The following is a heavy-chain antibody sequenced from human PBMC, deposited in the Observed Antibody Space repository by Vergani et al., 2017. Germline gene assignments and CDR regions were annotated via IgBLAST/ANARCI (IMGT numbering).Heavy chain of an antibody. D-gene: IGHD3-10*01. V-gene: IGHV3-30*18. CDR1: GFSFSSHA. CDR2: ISNDGSKK. Sequence: QVQLAESGGGRVQPGRSLRLSCAASGFSFSSHAIHWVRQAPGKGLEWVAVISNDGSKKYYADSVKGRFNISRDNYKNTLDLQMNSLRTQDPAVYYCAKAGSVTAGSLQYNFYMDVWGKGTTVTVS. J-gene: IGHJ6*03. CDR3: AKAGSVTAGSLQYNFYMDV.